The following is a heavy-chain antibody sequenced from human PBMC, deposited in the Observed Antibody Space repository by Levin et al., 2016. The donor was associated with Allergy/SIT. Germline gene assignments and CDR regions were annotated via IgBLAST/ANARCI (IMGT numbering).Heavy chain of an antibody. D-gene: IGHD3-22*01. J-gene: IGHJ4*02. Sequence: WIRQPPGKGLEWIGYIYYSGITNYNPSLKSRVTISVDTSKNQFSLRLSSVTAADTAVYYCASGRADSSAYYYGYWGQGILVTVSS. V-gene: IGHV4-59*01. CDR2: IYYSGIT. CDR3: ASGRADSSAYYYGY.